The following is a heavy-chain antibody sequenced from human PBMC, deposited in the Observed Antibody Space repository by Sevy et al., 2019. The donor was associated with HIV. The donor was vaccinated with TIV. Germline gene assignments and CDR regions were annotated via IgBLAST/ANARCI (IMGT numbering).Heavy chain of an antibody. V-gene: IGHV3-53*01. Sequence: GGSLRLSCAASGFIVTSNHMSWVRQAPGKGLEWVSVIHGGGTTQYADSVKGRFTISRDNSKNTLYLQMNTLRAEDTAVYYCARTPIGNYVDYFDYWGQGTLVTVSS. CDR1: GFIVTSNH. J-gene: IGHJ4*02. CDR3: ARTPIGNYVDYFDY. CDR2: IHGGGTT. D-gene: IGHD1-7*01.